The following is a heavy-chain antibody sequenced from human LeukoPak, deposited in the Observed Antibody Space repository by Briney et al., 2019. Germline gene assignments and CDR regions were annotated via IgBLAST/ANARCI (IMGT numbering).Heavy chain of an antibody. D-gene: IGHD2-8*01. Sequence: PGGSLRLSCAASGFTFSSYAMSWVRQAPGKGLEWVSAISGSGGSTYYADSVKGRFTISRDNSKNTLYLQMNSLRAEDTAVYYCAHPYCTNGVCYTGYYGMDVWGQGTTVTVSS. CDR1: GFTFSSYA. V-gene: IGHV3-23*01. J-gene: IGHJ6*02. CDR2: ISGSGGST. CDR3: AHPYCTNGVCYTGYYGMDV.